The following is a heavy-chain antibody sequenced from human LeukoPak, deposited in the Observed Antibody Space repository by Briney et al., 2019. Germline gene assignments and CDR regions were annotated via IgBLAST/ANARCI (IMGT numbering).Heavy chain of an antibody. V-gene: IGHV1-2*02. Sequence: GASVKVSCKASGYTFTGYYMHWVRQAPGQGLEWMGWINPNSGGTNYAQKFQGRVTMTRDTAISTAYMELSRLRSDDTAVYYCARDSASRYSGGDYWGQGTLVTVSS. J-gene: IGHJ4*02. D-gene: IGHD4-23*01. CDR2: INPNSGGT. CDR3: ARDSASRYSGGDY. CDR1: GYTFTGYY.